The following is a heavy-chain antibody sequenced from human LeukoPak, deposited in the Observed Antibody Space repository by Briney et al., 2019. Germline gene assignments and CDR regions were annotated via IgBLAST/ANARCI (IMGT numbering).Heavy chain of an antibody. D-gene: IGHD5-12*01. CDR3: ARHPNTVATIYIGWFDP. CDR1: GGTFSSYA. CDR2: IIPILGIA. Sequence: ASVKVSCKASGGTFSSYAISWVRQAPGQGLEWMGRIIPILGIANYAQKFQGRVTITADKSTSTAYMELSSLRSEDTAVYYCARHPNTVATIYIGWFDPWGQGTLVTVSS. V-gene: IGHV1-69*04. J-gene: IGHJ5*02.